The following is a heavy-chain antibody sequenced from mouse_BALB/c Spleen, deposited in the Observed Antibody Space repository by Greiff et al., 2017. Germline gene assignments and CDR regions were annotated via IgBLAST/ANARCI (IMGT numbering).Heavy chain of an antibody. Sequence: VKLQESGPGLVAPSQSLSITCTVSGFSLTGYGVNWVRQPPGKGLEWLGMIWGDGSTDYNSALKSRLSISKDNSKSQVFLKMNSLQTDDTARYYCARAHYGSSYYLDYWGQGTTLTVSS. CDR3: ARAHYGSSYYLDY. D-gene: IGHD1-1*01. V-gene: IGHV2-6-7*01. CDR2: IWGDGST. J-gene: IGHJ2*01. CDR1: GFSLTGYG.